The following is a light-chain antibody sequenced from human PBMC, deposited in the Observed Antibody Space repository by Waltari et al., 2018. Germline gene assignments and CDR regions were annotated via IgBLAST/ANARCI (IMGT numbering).Light chain of an antibody. CDR3: CSYAGSSTDVV. CDR1: SSDVGSYNL. CDR2: EGS. V-gene: IGLV2-23*01. J-gene: IGLJ2*01. Sequence: QSALTQPASVSGSPGQPITISCTGTSSDVGSYNLVSRYQQHPGKAPKLMIYEGSKRPSGVSNRFSGSKSGNTASLTISGLQAEDEADYYCCSYAGSSTDVVFGGGTKLTVL.